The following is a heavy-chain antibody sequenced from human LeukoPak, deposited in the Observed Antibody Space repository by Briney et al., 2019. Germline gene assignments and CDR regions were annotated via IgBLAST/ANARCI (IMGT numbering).Heavy chain of an antibody. Sequence: GGSLRLSCEVSGFPFILYNMNWVRQAPGKGLEWVSVMYSGGSVYYADSVKDRFTISRDNSRNTLYLQMDSLRVDDTAVYYCASSLLATMGPLFYWGLGALVTVSS. CDR2: MYSGGSV. CDR1: GFPFILYN. V-gene: IGHV3-53*01. CDR3: ASSLLATMGPLFY. D-gene: IGHD5-24*01. J-gene: IGHJ4*02.